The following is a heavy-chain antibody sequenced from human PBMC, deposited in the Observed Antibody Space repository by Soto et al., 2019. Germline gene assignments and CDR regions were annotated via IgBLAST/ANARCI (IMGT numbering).Heavy chain of an antibody. D-gene: IGHD2-15*01. CDR3: ARGGSSSVCRCYGGYGDQIDI. CDR2: INHSGST. CDR1: GGSFSGYY. J-gene: IGHJ3*02. V-gene: IGHV4-34*01. Sequence: SETLSLTCAVYGGSFSGYYWSWIRQPPGKGLEWIGEINHSGSTNYNPSLKSRVTISVDTSKNQFSLKLSSVTAADTAVYYCARGGSSSVCRCYGGYGDQIDIWGQGTTVTVSS.